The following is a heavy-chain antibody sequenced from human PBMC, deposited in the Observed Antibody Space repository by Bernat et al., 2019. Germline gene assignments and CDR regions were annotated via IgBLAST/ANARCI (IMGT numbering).Heavy chain of an antibody. CDR1: GYTFTSYG. CDR3: AGLERGVDTPGRGEYYYYGMDV. Sequence: QVQLVQSGAEVKKPGASVKVSCKASGYTFTSYGISWVRQAPGQGLEWMGWISVYNGNTNYAQKLQGRVTMTTDTSASTAYMELRSMRSDDTAVYYCAGLERGVDTPGRGEYYYYGMDVWGQGTTVTVSS. CDR2: ISVYNGNT. J-gene: IGHJ6*02. V-gene: IGHV1-18*01. D-gene: IGHD2-15*01.